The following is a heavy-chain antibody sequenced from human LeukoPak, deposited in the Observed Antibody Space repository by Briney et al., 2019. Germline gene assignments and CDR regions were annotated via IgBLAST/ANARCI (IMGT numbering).Heavy chain of an antibody. CDR2: IKSKTDGGTT. D-gene: IGHD1-26*01. V-gene: IGHV3-15*01. Sequence: GGSLRLSCAASGFTFSNAWMSWVRQAPGKGLEWVGRIKSKTDGGTTDYAAPVKGRFTISRDDSKNTMYLQMNSLKTEDTAVHYCTTGLIVGATFGDAFDIWGQGTMVTVSS. CDR3: TTGLIVGATFGDAFDI. CDR1: GFTFSNAW. J-gene: IGHJ3*02.